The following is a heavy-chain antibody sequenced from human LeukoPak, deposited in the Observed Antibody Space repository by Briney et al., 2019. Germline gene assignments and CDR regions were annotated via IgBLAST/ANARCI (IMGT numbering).Heavy chain of an antibody. CDR3: ARVGDSSGYYYFDY. CDR1: GGSISSGGYS. CDR2: IYHSGST. Sequence: SEPLSLTCAVSGGSISSGGYSWSWIRQPPGKGLEWIGYIYHSGSTYYNPSLKSRVTISVDRSKNQFSLKLSSVTAADTAVYYCARVGDSSGYYYFDYWGQRTLVTVSS. V-gene: IGHV4-30-2*01. D-gene: IGHD3-22*01. J-gene: IGHJ4*02.